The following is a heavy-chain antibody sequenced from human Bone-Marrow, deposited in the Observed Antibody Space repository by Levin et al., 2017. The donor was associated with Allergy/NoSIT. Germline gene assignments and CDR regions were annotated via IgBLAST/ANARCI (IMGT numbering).Heavy chain of an antibody. CDR3: ARVDSGYDWLWWFDS. D-gene: IGHD5-12*01. J-gene: IGHJ5*01. CDR2: IYPGDSDT. Sequence: GESLKISCKGSGYTFTRYWIGWVRQMPGKGLQWMGIIYPGDSDTRYSPSFQGQVTISVDKSITTAYLQWSSLRASDTAIYYCARVDSGYDWLWWFDSWGQGTQVTVSS. V-gene: IGHV5-51*01. CDR1: GYTFTRYW.